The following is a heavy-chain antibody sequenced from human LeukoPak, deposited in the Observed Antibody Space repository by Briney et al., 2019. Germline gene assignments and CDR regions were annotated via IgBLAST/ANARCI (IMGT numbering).Heavy chain of an antibody. J-gene: IGHJ4*02. Sequence: SETLSLTCAVYGGSFSGYYWSWLRQPPGKGLEWIGEINHSGSTNYNPSLKSRVTISVDTSKNQFSLKLSSVTAADTAVYYCATYYYDSSGYYFDYWGQGTLVTVSS. D-gene: IGHD3-22*01. CDR1: GGSFSGYY. V-gene: IGHV4-34*01. CDR2: INHSGST. CDR3: ATYYYDSSGYYFDY.